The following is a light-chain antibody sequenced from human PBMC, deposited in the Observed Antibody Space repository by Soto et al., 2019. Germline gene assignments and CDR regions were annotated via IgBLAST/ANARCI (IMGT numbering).Light chain of an antibody. CDR3: QQFYNYPRT. CDR2: DAS. V-gene: IGKV1-8*01. J-gene: IGKJ1*01. Sequence: AIRMTQSPSSFSASTGERVSITCRATQDIGTYLAWYQQIPGKAPKVMIYDASTLQTGVPSRFSGSGSGTDCTLTISYLQSEDVGTYYCQQFYNYPRTLGQGTKVDIK. CDR1: QDIGTY.